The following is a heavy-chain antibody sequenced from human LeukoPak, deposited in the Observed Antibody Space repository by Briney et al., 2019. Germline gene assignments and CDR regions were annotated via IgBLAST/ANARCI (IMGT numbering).Heavy chain of an antibody. CDR1: GGSISDFC. D-gene: IGHD4-23*01. V-gene: IGHV4-4*07. J-gene: IGHJ4*02. CDR2: IYSSGNT. Sequence: PSETLSLTCSVSGGSISDFCWSWIRQPAGKGLEWIGRIYSSGNTNYNPSLKSRVTMSLDASKNQFSLKLSSVTAADTAVYYCARNSGDFWGQGTLVTVSP. CDR3: ARNSGDF.